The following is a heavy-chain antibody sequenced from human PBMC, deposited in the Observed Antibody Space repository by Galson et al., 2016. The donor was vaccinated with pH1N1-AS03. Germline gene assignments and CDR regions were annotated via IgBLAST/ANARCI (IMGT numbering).Heavy chain of an antibody. CDR2: IYWHDDK. V-gene: IGHV2-5*01. CDR3: AHRIYGSGASFFDF. CDR1: GFSLNDGGLG. Sequence: PALVKPTQTLTLTCTFSGFSLNDGGLGVGWIRQPPGKALEWLGMIYWHDDKRYNPSLQSRLPLTQGVSKSEVVLKMTNVDSEHTATYYCAHRIYGSGASFFDFWGQGIVVVVS. D-gene: IGHD3-10*01. J-gene: IGHJ4*02.